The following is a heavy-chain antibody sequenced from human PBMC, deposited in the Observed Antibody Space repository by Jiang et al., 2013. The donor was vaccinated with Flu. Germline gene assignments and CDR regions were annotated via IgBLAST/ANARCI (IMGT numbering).Heavy chain of an antibody. J-gene: IGHJ6*02. V-gene: IGHV2-70*11. Sequence: WLARIDWDDDKYYSTSLRTRLTISKDTSKNQVVLTMTNMDPVDTATYYCARILCTPGIAVAGYGMDVWGQGTTVTVSS. D-gene: IGHD6-19*01. CDR3: ARILCTPGIAVAGYGMDV. CDR2: IDWDDDK.